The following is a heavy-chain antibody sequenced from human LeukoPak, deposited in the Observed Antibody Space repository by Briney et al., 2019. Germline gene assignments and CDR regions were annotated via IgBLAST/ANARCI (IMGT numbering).Heavy chain of an antibody. J-gene: IGHJ3*02. Sequence: PSETLSLTCTVSGGSITSYFWTWIRQPPREGLEWIGYIYYSGSTSYNPSLKSRVTISVDTSKSQFSLKLSSVTAADTAVYYCARRYYYGDSHRGAFDIWGQGTMVTVSS. CDR1: GGSITSYF. D-gene: IGHD4-17*01. CDR3: ARRYYYGDSHRGAFDI. CDR2: IYYSGST. V-gene: IGHV4-59*08.